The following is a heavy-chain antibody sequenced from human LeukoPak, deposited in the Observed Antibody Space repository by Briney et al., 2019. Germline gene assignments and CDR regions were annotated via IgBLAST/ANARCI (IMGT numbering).Heavy chain of an antibody. V-gene: IGHV1-69*13. CDR2: IIPIFGTA. CDR3: AGYCTNGVCYTWFDP. Sequence: ASVKVSCKASGGTFSSYAISWVRQAPGQGLEWMGGIIPIFGTANYAQKFQGRVTITADESTSTAYMELSSLRSEDTAVYYCAGYCTNGVCYTWFDPWGQGTLVTVSS. CDR1: GGTFSSYA. D-gene: IGHD2-8*01. J-gene: IGHJ5*02.